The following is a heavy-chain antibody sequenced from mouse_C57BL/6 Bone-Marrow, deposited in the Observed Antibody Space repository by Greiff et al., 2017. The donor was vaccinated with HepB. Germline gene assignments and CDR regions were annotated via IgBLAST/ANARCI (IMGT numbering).Heavy chain of an antibody. CDR3: AKGYCYYGSSYWYFDV. Sequence: VQLKESGGGLVKPGGSLKLSCAASGFTFSDYGMHWVRQAPEKGLEWVAYISSGSSTIYYADTVKGRFTISRDNAKNTLFLQMTSLRSEDTAMYYCAKGYCYYGSSYWYFDVWGTGTTVTVSS. J-gene: IGHJ1*03. CDR1: GFTFSDYG. CDR2: ISSGSSTI. V-gene: IGHV5-17*01. D-gene: IGHD1-1*01.